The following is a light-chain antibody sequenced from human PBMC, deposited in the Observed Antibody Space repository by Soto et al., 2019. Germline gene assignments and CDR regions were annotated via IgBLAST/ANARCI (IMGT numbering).Light chain of an antibody. J-gene: IGKJ4*01. CDR3: QQYNKWPLT. V-gene: IGKV3-15*01. Sequence: EIVMTQSPATLSESPGERATLSCRGSQSVSSNLAWYQQKRGQAPRLLIYGTSTRATGIPARFSGSGSGTEFTLTISSLQSEDFAVYYCQQYNKWPLTFGGGTKVEIK. CDR1: QSVSSN. CDR2: GTS.